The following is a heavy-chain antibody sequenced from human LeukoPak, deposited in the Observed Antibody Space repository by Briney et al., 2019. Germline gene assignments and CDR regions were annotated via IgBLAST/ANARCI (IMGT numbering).Heavy chain of an antibody. Sequence: ASVKVSCKASGYTFSSYDINWVRQATGQGLEWIGRMNPNSGDTGYAQKFEGRVTMTRKTSINTAYMELSSLRSEDTGVYYCARGPPGSSSSDYWGQGTLVTVS. CDR2: MNPNSGDT. D-gene: IGHD6-13*01. V-gene: IGHV1-8*01. CDR1: GYTFSSYD. CDR3: ARGPPGSSSSDY. J-gene: IGHJ4*02.